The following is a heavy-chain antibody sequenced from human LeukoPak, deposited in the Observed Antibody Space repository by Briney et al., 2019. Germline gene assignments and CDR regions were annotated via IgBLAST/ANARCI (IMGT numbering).Heavy chain of an antibody. CDR2: INPSGGST. J-gene: IGHJ3*02. D-gene: IGHD3-22*01. CDR1: GYTFTGYY. CDR3: ATNYYEYLHKGESRNAFDI. V-gene: IGHV1-46*01. Sequence: GSVKVSCKASGYTFTGYYMHWVRQAPGQGLEWMGIINPSGGSTNYAQKFQGRVTMTEDTSTDTAYMELSSLRSEDTAVYYCATNYYEYLHKGESRNAFDIWGQGTMVTVSS.